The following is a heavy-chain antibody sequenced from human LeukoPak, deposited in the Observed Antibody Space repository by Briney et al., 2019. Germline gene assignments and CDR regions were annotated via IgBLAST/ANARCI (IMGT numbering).Heavy chain of an antibody. Sequence: ASVKVSCKASGYTFSSYAMHWVRQATGQRLEWMGWINAGNGNTKYSQKFQGRVTITRDTSASTAYMELSSLRSEDTAVYYCARGTPVTGTFDYWGQGTLVTVSS. CDR1: GYTFSSYA. CDR2: INAGNGNT. V-gene: IGHV1-3*01. J-gene: IGHJ4*02. CDR3: ARGTPVTGTFDY. D-gene: IGHD1-7*01.